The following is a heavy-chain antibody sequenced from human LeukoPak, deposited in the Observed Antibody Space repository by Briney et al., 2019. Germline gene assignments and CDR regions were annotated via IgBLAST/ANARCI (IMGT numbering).Heavy chain of an antibody. D-gene: IGHD3-22*01. CDR2: IIPIFGIA. CDR1: GGTFSSYV. CDR3: ASDPYYYDSSGYYYFDY. V-gene: IGHV1-69*04. Sequence: SVKVSCKASGGTFSSYVISWVRQAPGQGLEWMGRIIPIFGIANCVQKFQGRVTITADKSTSTAYMELSSLRSEDTAVYYCASDPYYYDSSGYYYFDYWGQGTLVTVSS. J-gene: IGHJ4*02.